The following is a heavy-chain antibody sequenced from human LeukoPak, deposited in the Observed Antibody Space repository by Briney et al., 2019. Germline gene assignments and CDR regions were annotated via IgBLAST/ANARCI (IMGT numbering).Heavy chain of an antibody. CDR3: ARDVKGQYQDAFDI. J-gene: IGHJ3*02. CDR1: GFTFSSYE. Sequence: GGSLRLSCAASGFTFSSYEMNWVRQAPGKGLEWVSYISSSGSNIKYADSVKGRFTISRGNAKNSVYLQMNSLRAEDTAVYYCARDVKGQYQDAFDIWGQGTMVTVSS. V-gene: IGHV3-48*03. CDR2: ISSSGSNI. D-gene: IGHD2-2*01.